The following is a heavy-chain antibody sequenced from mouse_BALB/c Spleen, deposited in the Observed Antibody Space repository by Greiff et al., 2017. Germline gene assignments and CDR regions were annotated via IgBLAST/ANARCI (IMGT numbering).Heavy chain of an antibody. Sequence: VKLQESGAELVKPGASVKLSCKASGYTFTSYYMYWVKQRPGQGLEWIGEINPSNGGTNFNEKFKSKATLTVDKSSSTAYMQLSSLTSEDSAVYYCTRGGNYAWFAYWGQGTLVTVSA. J-gene: IGHJ3*01. CDR2: INPSNGGT. V-gene: IGHV1S81*02. CDR3: TRGGNYAWFAY. D-gene: IGHD2-1*01. CDR1: GYTFTSYY.